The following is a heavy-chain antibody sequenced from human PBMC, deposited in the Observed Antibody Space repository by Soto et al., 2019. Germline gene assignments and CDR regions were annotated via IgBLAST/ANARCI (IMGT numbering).Heavy chain of an antibody. J-gene: IGHJ4*02. CDR2: ISYDGSNK. CDR3: AEDRNYYGSGSSTEFDY. Sequence: HPWWSLRLSCAASVFTFSSYGMHWFRQAPGKGLEWVAVISYDGSNKYYADSVKGRFTISRDNSKNTLYLQMNSLRAEDTAVYYCAEDRNYYGSGSSTEFDYWGQGTLVTVSS. D-gene: IGHD3-10*01. CDR1: VFTFSSYG. V-gene: IGHV3-30*18.